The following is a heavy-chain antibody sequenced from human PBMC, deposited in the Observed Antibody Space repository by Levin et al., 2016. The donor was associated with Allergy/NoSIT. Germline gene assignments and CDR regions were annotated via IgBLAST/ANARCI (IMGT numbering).Heavy chain of an antibody. J-gene: IGHJ2*01. CDR2: INHSGST. CDR1: GGSFSGYY. V-gene: IGHV4-34*01. D-gene: IGHD6-19*01. Sequence: SETLSLTCAVYGGSFSGYYWSWIRQPPGKGLEWIGEINHSGSTNYNPSLKSRVTISVDTSKNQFSLKLSSVTAADTAVYYCARGRGARLGSGWFVRRYFDLWGRGTLVTVSS. CDR3: ARGRGARLGSGWFVRRYFDL.